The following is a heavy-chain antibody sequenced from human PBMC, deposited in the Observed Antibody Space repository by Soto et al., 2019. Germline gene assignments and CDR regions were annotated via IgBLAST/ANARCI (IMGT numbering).Heavy chain of an antibody. Sequence: GGSLRLSCAASGFTFSSYGMHWVRQAPGKGLEWVAVISYDGSNKYYADSVKGRFTISRDNSKNTLYLRMNSLRAEDTAVYYCAKVGFTIFGVVIGRNRGSMDVWGQGTTVTVSS. CDR2: ISYDGSNK. V-gene: IGHV3-30*18. D-gene: IGHD3-3*01. CDR1: GFTFSSYG. CDR3: AKVGFTIFGVVIGRNRGSMDV. J-gene: IGHJ6*02.